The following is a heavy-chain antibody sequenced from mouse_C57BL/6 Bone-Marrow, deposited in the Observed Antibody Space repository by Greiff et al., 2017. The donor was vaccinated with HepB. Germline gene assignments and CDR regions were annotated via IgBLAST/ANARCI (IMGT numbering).Heavy chain of an antibody. CDR3: ARHGDYYYGSSYVENYAMDY. V-gene: IGHV2-6-1*01. CDR2: IWSDGST. Sequence: VQRVESGPGLVAPSQSLSITCTVSGFSLTSYGVHWVRQPPGKGLEWLVVIWSDGSTTYNSALKSRLSISKDNSKSQVFLKMNSLQTDDTAMYYWARHGDYYYGSSYVENYAMDYWGQGTSVTVSS. J-gene: IGHJ4*01. D-gene: IGHD1-1*01. CDR1: GFSLTSYG.